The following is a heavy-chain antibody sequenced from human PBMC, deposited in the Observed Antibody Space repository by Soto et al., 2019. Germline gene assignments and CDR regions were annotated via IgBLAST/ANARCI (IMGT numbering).Heavy chain of an antibody. CDR1: GGSISSGGYY. V-gene: IGHV4-31*03. CDR3: GRGKPSYYYYGMDV. J-gene: IGHJ6*02. CDR2: IYYSGST. Sequence: QVQLQESGPGLVKPSQTLSLTCTVSGGSISSGGYYWSWIRQHPGKGLEWIGYIYYSGSTYYNPSLKSRVTISVDTSKNQFPLKLSSVTAADTAVYYCGRGKPSYYYYGMDVWGQGTTVTVSS.